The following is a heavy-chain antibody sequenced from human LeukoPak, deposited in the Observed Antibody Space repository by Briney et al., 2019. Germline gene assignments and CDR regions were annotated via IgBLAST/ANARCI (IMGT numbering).Heavy chain of an antibody. CDR1: GFTFDDYG. CDR3: AREEVVVAAFYYMDV. CDR2: INWNGGST. Sequence: GGSLRFSCAASGFTFDDYGMSWVRQAPGKGLEWVSGINWNGGSTGYADSVKGRFTISRDNAKNSLYLQMNSLRAEDTALYYCAREEVVVAAFYYMDVWGKGTTVTVSS. V-gene: IGHV3-20*04. D-gene: IGHD2-15*01. J-gene: IGHJ6*03.